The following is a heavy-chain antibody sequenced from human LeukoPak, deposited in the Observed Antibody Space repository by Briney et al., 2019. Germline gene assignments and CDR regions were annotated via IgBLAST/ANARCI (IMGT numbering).Heavy chain of an antibody. CDR2: IKSKTDSGTT. J-gene: IGHJ4*02. Sequence: GGSLRLSCAASGFTFSNDWMNWVRQAPGKGLEWVGRIKSKTDSGTTDYAAPVKGRFTISRDDSKNTLYLQMNSLKTEDTAVYYCTTATKSGTYSRGYWGQGTLVTVSS. D-gene: IGHD1-26*01. V-gene: IGHV3-15*01. CDR3: TTATKSGTYSRGY. CDR1: GFTFSNDW.